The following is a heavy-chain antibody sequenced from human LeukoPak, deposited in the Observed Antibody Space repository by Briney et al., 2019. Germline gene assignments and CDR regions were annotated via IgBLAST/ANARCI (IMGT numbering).Heavy chain of an antibody. V-gene: IGHV4-39*01. CDR3: ARRGYDSSGYYRNY. Sequence: SQTLSLTCTVSGGSISSGDYYWGWIRQPPGKGLEWIGSIYYSGSTYYNPSLKSRVTISVDTSKNQFSLKLSSVTAADTAVYYCARRGYDSSGYYRNYWGQGTLVTVSS. J-gene: IGHJ4*02. CDR2: IYYSGST. D-gene: IGHD3-22*01. CDR1: GGSISSGDYY.